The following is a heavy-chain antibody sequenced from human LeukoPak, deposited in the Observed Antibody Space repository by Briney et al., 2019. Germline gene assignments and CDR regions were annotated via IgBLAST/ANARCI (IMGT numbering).Heavy chain of an antibody. D-gene: IGHD1-26*01. V-gene: IGHV3-33*06. J-gene: IGHJ3*02. CDR3: AKGSSGSYYDAFHI. Sequence: DSVKGRFTISRDNSKNTLYLQMNSLGAEDTAVYYCAKGSSGSYYDAFHIWGQGTMVTVSS.